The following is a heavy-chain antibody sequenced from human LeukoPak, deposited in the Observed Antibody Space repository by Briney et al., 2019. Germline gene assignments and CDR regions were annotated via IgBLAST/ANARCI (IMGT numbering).Heavy chain of an antibody. J-gene: IGHJ4*02. CDR3: ARVRVDIVARYFDY. CDR2: IYYSGST. D-gene: IGHD5-12*01. V-gene: IGHV4-59*12. CDR1: GGSISSYY. Sequence: SETLSLTCTVSGGSISSYYWSWIRQPPGKGLEWIGYIYYSGSTNYNPSLKSRVTISVDTSKNQFSLKLSSVTAADTAVYYCARVRVDIVARYFDYWGQGTLVTASS.